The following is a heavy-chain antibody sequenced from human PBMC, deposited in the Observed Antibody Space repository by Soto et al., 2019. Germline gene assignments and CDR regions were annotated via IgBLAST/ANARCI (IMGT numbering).Heavy chain of an antibody. CDR3: ARLRSGGKLLWFGELFTYYFDY. CDR2: IYYSGST. CDR1: GGSISSYY. D-gene: IGHD3-10*01. J-gene: IGHJ4*02. Sequence: NPSETLSLTCTVSGGSISSYYWSWIRQPPGKGLEWIGYIYYSGSTNYNPSLKSRVTISVDTSKNQFSLKLSSVTAADTAVYYCARLRSGGKLLWFGELFTYYFDYWGQGTLVTVSS. V-gene: IGHV4-59*08.